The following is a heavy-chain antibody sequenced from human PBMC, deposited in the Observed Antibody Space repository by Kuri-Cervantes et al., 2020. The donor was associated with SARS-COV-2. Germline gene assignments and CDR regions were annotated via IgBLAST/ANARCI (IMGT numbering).Heavy chain of an antibody. Sequence: GGSLRLSCAASGFTFSSYEMNWVRQAPGKGLEWVSYISSSGSTIYYADSVKGRFTISRDNAKNSLYLQMNSLRAEDTVVYYCARGSSSTYFDYWGQGTLVTVSS. J-gene: IGHJ4*02. D-gene: IGHD6-6*01. CDR1: GFTFSSYE. CDR2: ISSSGSTI. CDR3: ARGSSSTYFDY. V-gene: IGHV3-48*03.